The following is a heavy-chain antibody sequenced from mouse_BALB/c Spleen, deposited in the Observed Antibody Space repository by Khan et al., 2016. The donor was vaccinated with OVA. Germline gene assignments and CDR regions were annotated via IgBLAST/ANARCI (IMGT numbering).Heavy chain of an antibody. D-gene: IGHD6-1*01. Sequence: QVQLKESGPGLVQPSQSLSITCTVSGFSLNTYGIHWIRQSQGKGLEWLGVIRSGGSTDYNGAFISRLNITKDNSKSQVFFKMNSLQADDTAIYYCARNSYLHDFTYWRQGTLVTVSA. CDR1: GFSLNTYG. J-gene: IGHJ3*01. CDR2: IRSGGST. CDR3: ARNSYLHDFTY. V-gene: IGHV2-2*01.